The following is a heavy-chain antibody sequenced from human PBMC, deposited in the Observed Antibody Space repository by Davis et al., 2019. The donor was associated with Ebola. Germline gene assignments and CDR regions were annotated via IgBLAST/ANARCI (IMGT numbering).Heavy chain of an antibody. J-gene: IGHJ6*03. CDR2: IFHSGSS. D-gene: IGHD1/OR15-1a*01. Sequence: PSETLSLTCAVSGASINNGGYSWSWLRQPPGKVMEWIAYIFHSGSSYYNPSLKSRVTISVDRSRNRFSLNLTSVTAADTAVYYCARGLGTYNYYMDVWGKGTTVTVSS. CDR1: GASINNGGYS. V-gene: IGHV4-30-2*01. CDR3: ARGLGTYNYYMDV.